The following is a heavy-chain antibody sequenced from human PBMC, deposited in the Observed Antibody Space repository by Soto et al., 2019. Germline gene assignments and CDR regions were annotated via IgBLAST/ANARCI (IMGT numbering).Heavy chain of an antibody. CDR3: AKDRYYYDSSGLIDY. J-gene: IGHJ4*02. CDR2: ISYDGSNK. D-gene: IGHD3-22*01. V-gene: IGHV3-30*18. CDR1: GFTFSSYG. Sequence: HPGGSLRLSCAASGFTFSSYGMHWVRQAPGKGLEWVAVISYDGSNKYYADSVKGRFTISRDNSKNTLYLQMNSLRAEDTAVYYCAKDRYYYDSSGLIDYWGQGTLVTVSS.